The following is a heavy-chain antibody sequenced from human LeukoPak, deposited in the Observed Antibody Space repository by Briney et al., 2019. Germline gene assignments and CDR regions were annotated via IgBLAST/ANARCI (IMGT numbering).Heavy chain of an antibody. Sequence: PGGSLRLSCAASGFTFSSYEMNWVRQAPGKGLEWVSYISSSGSTIYYADSVKGRFTISRDNAKNSLYLQMNGLRAEDTAVYYCARGLSYADYWGQGTLVTVSS. J-gene: IGHJ4*02. V-gene: IGHV3-48*03. CDR1: GFTFSSYE. CDR3: ARGLSYADY. CDR2: ISSSGSTI. D-gene: IGHD5-18*01.